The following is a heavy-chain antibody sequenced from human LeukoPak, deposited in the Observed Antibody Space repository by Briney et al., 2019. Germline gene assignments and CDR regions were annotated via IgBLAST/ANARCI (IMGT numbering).Heavy chain of an antibody. Sequence: PGGSLRLSCEASGLSFGDYTMHWVRQAPGKGLEWVSGISWNSGSIGYADSVKGRFTISRDNAKNSLYLQMNSLRAEDMALYYCAKGGSSWSQNFDYWGQGTLVTVSS. CDR1: GLSFGDYT. CDR2: ISWNSGSI. D-gene: IGHD6-13*01. J-gene: IGHJ4*02. V-gene: IGHV3-9*03. CDR3: AKGGSSWSQNFDY.